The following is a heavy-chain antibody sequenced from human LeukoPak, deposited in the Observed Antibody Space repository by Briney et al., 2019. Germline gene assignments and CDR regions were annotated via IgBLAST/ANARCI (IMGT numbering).Heavy chain of an antibody. D-gene: IGHD4-17*01. Sequence: SETLSLTCAVSGGSISSGGYSWSWIRQPPGKGLEWIGYIYYSGSTYYNPSLKSRVTISVDTSKNQFSLKLSSVTAADTAVYYCARLHDYGDFDYWGQGTLVTVSS. CDR3: ARLHDYGDFDY. CDR1: GGSISSGGYS. CDR2: IYYSGST. V-gene: IGHV4-30-4*07. J-gene: IGHJ4*02.